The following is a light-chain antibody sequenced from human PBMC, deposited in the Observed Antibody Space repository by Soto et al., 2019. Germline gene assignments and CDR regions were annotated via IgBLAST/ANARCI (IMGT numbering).Light chain of an antibody. Sequence: IVLTQSPGTLSLSPGETATLSCSARQSVSSSYLAWYQQKPGQAPRLLIYGASSRATGIPDRFSGSGSGTDFTLTISRVEPEDFAVYYCQQYGSSPSWTFGQGTKLDIK. CDR2: GAS. CDR3: QQYGSSPSWT. V-gene: IGKV3-20*01. CDR1: QSVSSSY. J-gene: IGKJ1*01.